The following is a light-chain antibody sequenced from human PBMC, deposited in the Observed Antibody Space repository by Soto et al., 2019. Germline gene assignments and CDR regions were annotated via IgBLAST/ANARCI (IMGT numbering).Light chain of an antibody. CDR1: QSFSTW. J-gene: IGKJ4*01. Sequence: DIQMTQSPSTLSASVGDRVTITCRASQSFSTWLAWYQQKPGKAPNLLIYKTSILESGVPSRFSGSGSGTEFTLTMSSLQPDDFETYYCQQYNSNPLTFGGGTKVEIK. CDR2: KTS. CDR3: QQYNSNPLT. V-gene: IGKV1-5*03.